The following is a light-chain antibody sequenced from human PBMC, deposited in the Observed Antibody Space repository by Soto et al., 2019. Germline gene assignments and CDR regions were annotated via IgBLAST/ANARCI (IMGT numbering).Light chain of an antibody. J-gene: IGLJ1*01. CDR3: CSFAGSGTYV. CDR2: EVN. V-gene: IGLV2-23*02. CDR1: SSDVGSHNL. Sequence: QAVVTQPASVSGSPGQSITISCTGTSSDVGSHNLVSWYQQHPGKAPKLIIYEVNKRPSGVSNRFSGSKSGNTASLTIFGLQTEDEADYYCCSFAGSGTYVFGTGTKLTVL.